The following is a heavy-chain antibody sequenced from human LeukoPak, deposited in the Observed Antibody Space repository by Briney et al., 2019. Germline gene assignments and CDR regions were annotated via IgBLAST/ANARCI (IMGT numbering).Heavy chain of an antibody. D-gene: IGHD6-19*01. Sequence: PGGSLRLSCAASGCTFSSYSMNWVRQAPGKGLEWVSYISSSNSYKYYADSVKGRITISRDNAKNSLYLQKNSLSAEDTAVYYCARVRSGWYEDYWGQGTLVTVSS. CDR3: ARVRSGWYEDY. CDR1: GCTFSSYS. CDR2: ISSSNSYK. V-gene: IGHV3-21*01. J-gene: IGHJ4*02.